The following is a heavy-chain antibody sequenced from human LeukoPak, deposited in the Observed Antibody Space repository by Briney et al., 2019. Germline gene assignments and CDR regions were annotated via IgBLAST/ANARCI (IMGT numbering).Heavy chain of an antibody. Sequence: SETLSLTCAVSGGSISSGGYSWGWIRQPPGKGLEWIGSIYYSGSTYYNPSLKSRVTISVDTSKNQFSLKLSSVTAADTAVYYCASPGIAAAGPMGWFDPWGQGTLVTVSS. J-gene: IGHJ5*02. CDR2: IYYSGST. CDR1: GGSISSGGYS. V-gene: IGHV4-39*01. D-gene: IGHD6-13*01. CDR3: ASPGIAAAGPMGWFDP.